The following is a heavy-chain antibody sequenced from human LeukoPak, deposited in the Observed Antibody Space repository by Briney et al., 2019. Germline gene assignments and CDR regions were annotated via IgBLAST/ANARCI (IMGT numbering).Heavy chain of an antibody. V-gene: IGHV4-31*03. CDR3: SSGSGGLLVYYYYYGMDV. CDR1: GGSISSGGYY. J-gene: IGHJ6*01. Sequence: PSETLSLTCTVSGGSISSGGYYWSWIRQHPGKGLEWIGYIYYSGSTYYNPSLKSRVTISVDTSKNQFSLKLSSVTAADTAVYYSSSGSGGLLVYYYYYGMDVGGQGTTVTV. CDR2: IYYSGST. D-gene: IGHD2-21*02.